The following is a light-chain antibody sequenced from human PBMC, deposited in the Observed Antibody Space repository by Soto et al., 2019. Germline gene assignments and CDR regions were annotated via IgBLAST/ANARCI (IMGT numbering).Light chain of an antibody. Sequence: QSVLTQPPSVSGAPGQRVSISCTGSSTNIGAGYGVHWYQQRPGTAPKLLIVGNTIRPSGVPDRFSGSKSGNTASLTISGLQAEDEADYYCSSYASSSTSFGTGTKVTVL. V-gene: IGLV1-40*01. J-gene: IGLJ1*01. CDR3: SSYASSSTS. CDR1: STNIGAGYG. CDR2: GNT.